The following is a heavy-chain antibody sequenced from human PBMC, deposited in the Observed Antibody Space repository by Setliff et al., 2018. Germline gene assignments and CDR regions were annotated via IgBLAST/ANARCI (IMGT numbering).Heavy chain of an antibody. CDR2: IDRTGNR. J-gene: IGHJ4*02. D-gene: IGHD3-10*01. Sequence: ETLSLTCAVSGVSISDGHFWGWIRQPPGKGLEWIGSIDRTGNRYYNSPLRSRVTLSIDMSRNEFSLELRSMTAADTAMYYCARRDEYLQFREFFDFWGQGILVTVSS. CDR3: ARRDEYLQFREFFDF. CDR1: GVSISDGHF. V-gene: IGHV4-38-2*01.